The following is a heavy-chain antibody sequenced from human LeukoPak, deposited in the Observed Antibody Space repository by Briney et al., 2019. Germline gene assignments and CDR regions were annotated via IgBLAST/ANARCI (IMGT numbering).Heavy chain of an antibody. Sequence: GGSLRLSCVGSGFTLSSYWMHWVRRAPGKGLIWVSRIDSGVSSTIYADSVKGRFTISRDNAKNTLYLQMNSLRAEDTAVYYCTRGRYYFNYWGQGTLVNVSS. V-gene: IGHV3-74*01. CDR2: IDSGVSST. CDR1: GFTLSSYW. J-gene: IGHJ4*02. CDR3: TRGRYYFNY. D-gene: IGHD4-17*01.